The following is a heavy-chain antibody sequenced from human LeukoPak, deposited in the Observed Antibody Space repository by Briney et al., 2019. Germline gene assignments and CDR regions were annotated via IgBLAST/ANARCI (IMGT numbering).Heavy chain of an antibody. Sequence: SSETLSLTCTVSGGSISSSAYYWGWIRQPPGKGLEWIGNLYYSGSTIYNPSLKSRVTISVDTSKNRFSLKLSSVTVADTAVYYCARGGHYDSSGYSKGYYYYMDVWGKGTTVTISS. J-gene: IGHJ6*03. CDR2: LYYSGST. V-gene: IGHV4-39*07. D-gene: IGHD3-22*01. CDR3: ARGGHYDSSGYSKGYYYYMDV. CDR1: GGSISSSAYY.